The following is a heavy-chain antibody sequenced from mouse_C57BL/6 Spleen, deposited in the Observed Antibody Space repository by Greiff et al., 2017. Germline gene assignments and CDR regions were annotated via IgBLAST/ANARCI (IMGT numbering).Heavy chain of an antibody. V-gene: IGHV1-52*01. Sequence: QVHVKQPGAELVRPGSSVKLSCKASGYTFTSYWMHWVKQRPIQGLEWIGNIDPSDSETHYTQKFKDKATLTVDKSSSTAYMQLSSLTSEDSAVYYCARFDYYGSSHAMDYWGQGTSVTVSS. J-gene: IGHJ4*01. CDR1: GYTFTSYW. CDR3: ARFDYYGSSHAMDY. CDR2: IDPSDSET. D-gene: IGHD1-1*01.